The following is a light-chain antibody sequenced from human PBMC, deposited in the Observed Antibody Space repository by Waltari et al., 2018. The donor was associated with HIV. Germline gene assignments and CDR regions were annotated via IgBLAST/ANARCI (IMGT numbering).Light chain of an antibody. CDR1: QAIGDD. Sequence: DIPMTPSPSALSASVGDRVTITCLTSQAIGDDLGWFQQKPGKAPKRLIYATSSLQSGVPSRLSGSGSGREFTLTISSLQPEDFATYYCQQHNSYPPTFGGGTKVEIK. CDR3: QQHNSYPPT. V-gene: IGKV1-17*01. J-gene: IGKJ4*01. CDR2: ATS.